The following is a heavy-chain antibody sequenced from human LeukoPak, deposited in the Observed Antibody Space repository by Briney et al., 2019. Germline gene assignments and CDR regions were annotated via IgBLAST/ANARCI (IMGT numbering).Heavy chain of an antibody. CDR1: GYTFTGYY. Sequence: ASVKVSCKASGYTFTGYYVHWVRQAPGQGLEWMGWINPNSGGTNYEHKFQGRVTMTRDTSISTVYMELSRLRSDDTAVYYCARDRGQAIVLAGVDYWGRGTLVTVSS. D-gene: IGHD2-2*01. CDR2: INPNSGGT. V-gene: IGHV1-2*02. J-gene: IGHJ4*02. CDR3: ARDRGQAIVLAGVDY.